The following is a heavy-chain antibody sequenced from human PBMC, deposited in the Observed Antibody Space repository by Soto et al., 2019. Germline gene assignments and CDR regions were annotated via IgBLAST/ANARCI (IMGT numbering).Heavy chain of an antibody. V-gene: IGHV4-34*02. J-gene: IGHJ4*02. CDR1: GESFSGYY. CDR2: INHSGST. Sequence: QVQLQQWGAGLLKPSETLSLTCAVYGESFSGYYWSWIRQPPGKGLEWIGEINHSGSTNYNPSIKSRVTMSVDTSKNQFSVKLSSVTAADTAMYYCAGNIVATISSFDYWGQGTLVTVSS. CDR3: AGNIVATISSFDY. D-gene: IGHD5-12*01.